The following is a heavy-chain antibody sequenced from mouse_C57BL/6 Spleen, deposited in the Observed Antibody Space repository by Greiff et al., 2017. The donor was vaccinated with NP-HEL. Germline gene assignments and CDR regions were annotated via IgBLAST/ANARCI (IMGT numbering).Heavy chain of an antibody. CDR2: IDPENGDT. CDR1: GFNIKDDY. Sequence: EVQLQQSGAELVRPGASVKLSCTASGFNIKDDYMHWVKQRPEQGLEWIGWIDPENGDTDYASKFQGKATLTADTSSNTAYLQLSSLTSEDSAVYYCTTSLMVKYAMDYWGQGTSVTVSS. J-gene: IGHJ4*01. V-gene: IGHV14-4*01. CDR3: TTSLMVKYAMDY. D-gene: IGHD2-3*01.